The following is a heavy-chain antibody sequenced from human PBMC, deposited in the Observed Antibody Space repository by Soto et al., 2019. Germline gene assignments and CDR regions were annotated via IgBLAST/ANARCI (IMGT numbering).Heavy chain of an antibody. CDR3: ARHISTAPPNPYYYYGMDV. J-gene: IGHJ6*02. CDR1: GYSFTSYW. CDR2: IYPGDSDT. Sequence: PGESLKISCKGSGYSFTSYWIGWVRQMPGKGLEWMGIIYPGDSDTRYSPSFQGQVTISADKSISTAYLQWSSLKASDTAMYYCARHISTAPPNPYYYYGMDVWGQGTTVTVSS. D-gene: IGHD5-18*01. V-gene: IGHV5-51*01.